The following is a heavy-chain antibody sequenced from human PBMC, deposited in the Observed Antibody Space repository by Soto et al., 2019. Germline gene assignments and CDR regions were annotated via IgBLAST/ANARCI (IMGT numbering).Heavy chain of an antibody. CDR3: ARGGLLPGY. D-gene: IGHD6-19*01. CDR1: GGSISSGGYS. V-gene: IGHV4-30-2*01. Sequence: PSETLSLTCAVSGGSISSGGYSWSWIRQPPGKGLEWIGYISHSGSTYYNPSLKSRVTISVDRSKNQFSLKLSSVTAADTAVYYCARGGLLPGYWGQGTLVTVSS. J-gene: IGHJ4*02. CDR2: ISHSGST.